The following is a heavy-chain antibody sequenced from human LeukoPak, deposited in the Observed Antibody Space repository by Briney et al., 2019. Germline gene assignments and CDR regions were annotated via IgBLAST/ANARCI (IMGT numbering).Heavy chain of an antibody. CDR3: ARDRGDYDAFDI. D-gene: IGHD4-17*01. J-gene: IGHJ3*02. V-gene: IGHV1-8*03. CDR1: GYTFTSYD. CDR2: MNPNSGNT. Sequence: GASVKVSCKASGYTFTSYDINWVRQATGQGLEWMGWMNPNSGNTGYAQKFQGRVTITRNTSISTAYMELSSLRSEDTAVYYCARDRGDYDAFDIWGQGTMVTVSS.